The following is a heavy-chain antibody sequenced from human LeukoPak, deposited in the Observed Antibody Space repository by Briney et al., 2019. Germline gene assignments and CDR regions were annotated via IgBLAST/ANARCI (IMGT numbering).Heavy chain of an antibody. CDR1: GFTVSSNY. Sequence: GGSLRLSCAASGFTVSSNYMSWVRKAPGKGLEWVSVIYSGGSTYYADSVKGRFTISRDNSKNTLYLQMNSLRAENTAVYYCATAQPQGYYDYWGQGTLVTVSS. D-gene: IGHD3-22*01. CDR2: IYSGGST. J-gene: IGHJ4*02. V-gene: IGHV3-66*01. CDR3: ATAQPQGYYDY.